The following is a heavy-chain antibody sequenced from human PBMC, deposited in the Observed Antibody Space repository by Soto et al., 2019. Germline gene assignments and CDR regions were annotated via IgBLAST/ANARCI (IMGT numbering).Heavy chain of an antibody. J-gene: IGHJ4*02. CDR1: GFTFSSYG. CDR3: AKSIVVATIHHQFDY. V-gene: IGHV3-30*18. CDR2: ISYDGSNK. Sequence: GGSLRLSCAASGFTFSSYGMHWVRQAPGKGLEWVAVISYDGSNKYYADSVKGQFTISRDNSKNTLYLQMNSLRAEDTAVYYCAKSIVVATIHHQFDYWGQGTLVTVSS. D-gene: IGHD5-12*01.